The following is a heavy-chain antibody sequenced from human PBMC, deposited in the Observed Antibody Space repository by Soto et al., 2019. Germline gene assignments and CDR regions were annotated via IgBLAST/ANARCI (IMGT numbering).Heavy chain of an antibody. CDR3: ATSQKGYNWNYFDH. Sequence: KPSETLSLTCAVSGGSISGSYYYWAWLRQSPGKGPEWIGSVFYTGFTSYNPSLESRVSVSVDTSKSQFSPKLSAVTAADTAVYYCATSQKGYNWNYFDHWGQGALVTVSS. V-gene: IGHV4-39*01. CDR2: VFYTGFT. J-gene: IGHJ4*02. D-gene: IGHD1-20*01. CDR1: GGSISGSYYY.